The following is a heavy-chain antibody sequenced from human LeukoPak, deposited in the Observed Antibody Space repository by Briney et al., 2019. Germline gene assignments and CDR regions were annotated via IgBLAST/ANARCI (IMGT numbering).Heavy chain of an antibody. CDR2: LDPEDGET. V-gene: IGHV1-24*01. Sequence: ASVKVSCKVSGYTLTELSMHWVRQAPGKGLEWMGGLDPEDGETIYAQKFQGRVTMTEDTSTDTAYMELSSLRSEDTAVYYCATDRVRGVPSEYYFDYWGQGTLVTVSS. CDR3: ATDRVRGVPSEYYFDY. CDR1: GYTLTELS. J-gene: IGHJ4*02. D-gene: IGHD3-10*01.